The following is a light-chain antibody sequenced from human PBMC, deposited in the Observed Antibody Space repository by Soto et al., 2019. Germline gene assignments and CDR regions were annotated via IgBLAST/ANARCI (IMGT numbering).Light chain of an antibody. CDR1: QGVLYSSNNKNY. Sequence: DIVMTQSPDSLAVSLGERATINRKSSQGVLYSSNNKNYLAWYQQKPGQPPKLPIYWASTRESGVPDRFSGSGSGTDFTLTISSLQAEDVAVYYCQQYYSTPLTFGGGTKVDIK. V-gene: IGKV4-1*01. CDR3: QQYYSTPLT. J-gene: IGKJ4*01. CDR2: WAS.